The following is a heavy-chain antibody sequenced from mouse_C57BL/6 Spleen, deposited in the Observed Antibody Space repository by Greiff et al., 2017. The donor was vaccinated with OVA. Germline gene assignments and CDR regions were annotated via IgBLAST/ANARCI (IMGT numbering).Heavy chain of an antibody. CDR2: IYPGDGDT. Sequence: ESGPELVKPGASVKISCPASGYAFSSSWMNWVKQRPGQGLEWLGRIYPGDGDTNYNGKFKGKATLTENKSSSTSYMQRSNLTAEDSAVYFCARGGDGYYLAYWGQGTLVTVSA. J-gene: IGHJ3*01. CDR1: GYAFSSSW. V-gene: IGHV1-82*01. D-gene: IGHD2-3*01. CDR3: ARGGDGYYLAY.